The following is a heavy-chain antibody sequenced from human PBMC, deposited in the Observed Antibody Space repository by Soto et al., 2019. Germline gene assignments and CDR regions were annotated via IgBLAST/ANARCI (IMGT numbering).Heavy chain of an antibody. J-gene: IGHJ4*02. V-gene: IGHV3-49*03. Sequence: EVQLVESGGGLVQPGRSLRLSCTASGFTFGDYAMSWFRQAPGKGLEWVGFIRSKAYGGTTEYAASVKGRFTISRDDSKSIAYLQMNSLKTEDTAVYYSTRRYRGGYCSSTSCYGFDYWGQGTLVTVSS. CDR2: IRSKAYGGTT. CDR1: GFTFGDYA. D-gene: IGHD2-2*01. CDR3: TRRYRGGYCSSTSCYGFDY.